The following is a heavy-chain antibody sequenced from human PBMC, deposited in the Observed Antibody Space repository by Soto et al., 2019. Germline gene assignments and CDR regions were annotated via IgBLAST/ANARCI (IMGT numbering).Heavy chain of an antibody. Sequence: PGETLKITCKGSGDTFRSNRLGWWRRMPGEGRVGRGVVNPGGSSARYSPSFQGPVTISVDMSISTAYLHLSSLKASDTAVYYCARQGPRSEYCECTRCHYDYWGQGTLVTVSS. CDR2: VNPGGSSA. CDR1: GDTFRSNR. V-gene: IGHV5-51*01. CDR3: ARQGPRSEYCECTRCHYDY. J-gene: IGHJ4*02. D-gene: IGHD2-2*01.